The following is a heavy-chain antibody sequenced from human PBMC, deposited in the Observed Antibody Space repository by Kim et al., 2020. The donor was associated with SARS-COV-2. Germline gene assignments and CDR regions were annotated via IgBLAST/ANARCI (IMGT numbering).Heavy chain of an antibody. CDR1: GGSFSGYY. Sequence: SETLSLTCAVYGGSFSGYYWSWIRQPPGKGLEWIGEINHSGGTNYNPSLKSRVTISVDTSKNQFSLKLSSVTAADTAVYYCARGPRAYYYGSGKFDYWGQGTLVTVSS. V-gene: IGHV4-34*01. CDR2: INHSGGT. J-gene: IGHJ4*02. D-gene: IGHD3-10*01. CDR3: ARGPRAYYYGSGKFDY.